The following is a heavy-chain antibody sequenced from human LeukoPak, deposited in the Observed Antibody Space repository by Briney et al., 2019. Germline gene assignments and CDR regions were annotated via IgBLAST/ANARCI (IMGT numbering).Heavy chain of an antibody. V-gene: IGHV3-74*01. CDR2: ISSDESST. CDR3: ARETVQASDI. Sequence: GGSLRLSCAASGFTFSHHWMHWVRQAPGKGLVWVSHISSDESSTTYADSVKGWFTISRDNAKNSLYLQMDSLRADDAAVYYCARETVQASDIWGQGTMVTVSS. J-gene: IGHJ3*02. CDR1: GFTFSHHW.